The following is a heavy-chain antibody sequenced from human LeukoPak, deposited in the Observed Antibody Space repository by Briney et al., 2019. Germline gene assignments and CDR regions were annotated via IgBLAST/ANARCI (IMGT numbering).Heavy chain of an antibody. V-gene: IGHV4-59*07. CDR2: IYYSGST. CDR1: GGSISSYY. D-gene: IGHD3-10*01. Sequence: SDTLSLTCTVSGGSISSYYWSWIRQSPGKGLEWIGCIYYSGSTNYNPSLKSRVTISLGTSKTHFSLRLRSVTAADTAVYYCARAVMMVRGVIIGGYWFDPWGQGTLVTVSS. CDR3: ARAVMMVRGVIIGGYWFDP. J-gene: IGHJ5*02.